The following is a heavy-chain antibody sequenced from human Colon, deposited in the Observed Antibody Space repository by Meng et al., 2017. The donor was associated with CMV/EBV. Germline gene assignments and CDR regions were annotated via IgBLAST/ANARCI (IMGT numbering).Heavy chain of an antibody. D-gene: IGHD2-2*01. CDR1: GGSFSGYY. CDR3: ARGRHKYCSSTSCYRPRYFDY. J-gene: IGHJ4*02. V-gene: IGHV4-34*01. Sequence: GSLRLSCAVYGGSFSGYYWSWIRQPPGKGLEWIGEINHSGSTNYNPSLKSRVTISVDTSKNQFSLKLSSVTAADTAVYYCARGRHKYCSSTSCYRPRYFDYWGQGTLVTVSS. CDR2: INHSGST.